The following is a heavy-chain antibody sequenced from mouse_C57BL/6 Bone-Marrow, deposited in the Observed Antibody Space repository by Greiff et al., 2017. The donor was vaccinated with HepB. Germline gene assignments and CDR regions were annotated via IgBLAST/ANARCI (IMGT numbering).Heavy chain of an antibody. CDR2: IYPGDGDT. CDR3: ARGGAITTVVATRYFDV. D-gene: IGHD1-1*01. V-gene: IGHV1-80*01. Sequence: QVQLKQSGAELVKPGASVKISCKASGYAFSSYWMNWVKQRPGKGLEWIGQIYPGDGDTNYNGKFKGKATLTADKSSSTAYMQLSSLTSEDSAVYFCARGGAITTVVATRYFDVWGTGTTVTVSS. CDR1: GYAFSSYW. J-gene: IGHJ1*03.